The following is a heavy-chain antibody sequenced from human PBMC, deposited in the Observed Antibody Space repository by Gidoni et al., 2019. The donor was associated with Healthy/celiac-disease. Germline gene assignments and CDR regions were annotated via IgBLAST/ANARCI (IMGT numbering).Heavy chain of an antibody. J-gene: IGHJ4*02. V-gene: IGHV3-23*01. Sequence: EVQLLESGGGLVQPGGSLRLSCAASGFTFSSYAMIWVRQAPGKGLELFSAISGSGGSTYYADAVNGRFTISRDNSKNTLYLQMNSLRAEDTAVYYCARRYYYGSGSSFDYWGQGTLVTVSS. CDR3: ARRYYYGSGSSFDY. D-gene: IGHD3-10*01. CDR2: ISGSGGST. CDR1: GFTFSSYA.